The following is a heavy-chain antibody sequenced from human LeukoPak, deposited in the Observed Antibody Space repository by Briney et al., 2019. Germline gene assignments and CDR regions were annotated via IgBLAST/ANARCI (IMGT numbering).Heavy chain of an antibody. Sequence: GGSLRLSCAASGFTFSDYGMHWVRQAPGMGLEWVAVIWYDGDKKYYADSVKGRFTISRDNSKNTLYLQMSSLRVEDTSACFCARDRCGGADCANWFDPWGQGTLVIVSS. J-gene: IGHJ5*02. D-gene: IGHD2-21*02. CDR2: IWYDGDKK. V-gene: IGHV3-33*01. CDR1: GFTFSDYG. CDR3: ARDRCGGADCANWFDP.